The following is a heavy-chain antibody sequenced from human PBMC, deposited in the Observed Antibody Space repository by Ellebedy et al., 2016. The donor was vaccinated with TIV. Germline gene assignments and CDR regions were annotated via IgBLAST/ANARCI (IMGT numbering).Heavy chain of an antibody. CDR3: AKDQVGGDGRWVFDI. J-gene: IGHJ3*02. CDR1: GFTFSTYA. CDR2: IYGSGRGI. V-gene: IGHV3-23*01. D-gene: IGHD3-16*01. Sequence: GESLKIPCAAPGFTFSTYAMAWVRQTPGKGLECVSGIYGSGRGIFYADSVKGRFTISRDNSKNTLYLQMNSLTAEDTAIYYCAKDQVGGDGRWVFDIWGQGTTVTVSS.